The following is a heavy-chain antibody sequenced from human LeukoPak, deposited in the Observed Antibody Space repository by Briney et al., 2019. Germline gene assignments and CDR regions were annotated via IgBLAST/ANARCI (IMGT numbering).Heavy chain of an antibody. Sequence: MTSETLSLTCTVSGGSISRGSYFWSWIRQPAGKGLEWIGRFYTSATPNYSPSLKSRVTISVDTSRNQFSLKLSSVTAADTAVYYCARGGIPDYWGQGILVTVSS. J-gene: IGHJ4*02. D-gene: IGHD2-21*01. CDR1: GGSISRGSYF. CDR2: FYTSATP. CDR3: ARGGIPDY. V-gene: IGHV4-61*02.